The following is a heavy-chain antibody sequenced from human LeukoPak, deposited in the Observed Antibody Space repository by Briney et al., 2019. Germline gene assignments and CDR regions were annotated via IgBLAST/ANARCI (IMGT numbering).Heavy chain of an antibody. CDR2: IYYVDSNY. Sequence: GGSLRLSCATSGFTFSSYGVHGVRQTPGKGLEWVAVIYYVDSNYYYADSVKGRFTISRDNSKNTLYLQMNSLRAEDTAVYYCARDHGPRSSYFDYWGQGTLVTVSS. J-gene: IGHJ4*02. CDR1: GFTFSSYG. V-gene: IGHV3-33*01. D-gene: IGHD4-17*01. CDR3: ARDHGPRSSYFDY.